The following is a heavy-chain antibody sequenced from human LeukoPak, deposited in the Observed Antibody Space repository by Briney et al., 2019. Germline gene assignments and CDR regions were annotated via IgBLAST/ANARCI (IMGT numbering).Heavy chain of an antibody. V-gene: IGHV1-18*04. CDR1: GYTFTGYY. D-gene: IGHD4-17*01. CDR2: ISAYNGNT. J-gene: IGHJ4*02. Sequence: ASVKVSCKASGYTFTGYYMHWVRQAPGQGLEWMGWISAYNGNTNYAQKLQGRVTMTTDTSTSTACMELRSLRSDDTAVYYCATAGGYGDYDSSDYWGQGTLVTVSS. CDR3: ATAGGYGDYDSSDY.